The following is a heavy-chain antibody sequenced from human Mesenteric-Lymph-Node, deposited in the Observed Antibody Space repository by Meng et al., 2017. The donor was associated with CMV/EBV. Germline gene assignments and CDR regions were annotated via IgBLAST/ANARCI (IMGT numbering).Heavy chain of an antibody. CDR3: ARDSSGYYHFDY. V-gene: IGHV4-31*03. D-gene: IGHD3-22*01. Sequence: TSSGGSIISGGSYWSWIRQHPGKGLEWIGYIYYSGTTYYNPSLKSRVTISVDTSKNQFSLKLNSVTAADTAVYYCARDSSGYYHFDYWGQGTLVTVSS. J-gene: IGHJ4*02. CDR1: GGSIISGGSY. CDR2: IYYSGTT.